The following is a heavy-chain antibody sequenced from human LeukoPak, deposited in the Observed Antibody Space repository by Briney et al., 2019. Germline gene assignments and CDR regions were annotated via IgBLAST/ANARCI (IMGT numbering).Heavy chain of an antibody. CDR3: AKRRGLELLYYYYMDV. CDR1: GFKFDDYG. V-gene: IGHV3-23*01. J-gene: IGHJ6*03. Sequence: GGSPRLSCRGSGFKFDDYGVTWVRQAPGKGLEWVSAISGSGGSTYYADSVKGRFTISRDNSKNTLYLQMNSLRAEDTAVYYCAKRRGLELLYYYYMDVWGKGTTVTVSS. CDR2: ISGSGGST. D-gene: IGHD1-7*01.